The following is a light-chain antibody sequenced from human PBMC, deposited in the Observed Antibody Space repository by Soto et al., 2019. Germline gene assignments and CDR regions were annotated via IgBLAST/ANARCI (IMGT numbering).Light chain of an antibody. Sequence: DIQLTQSPSFLSASVGDRVTITCRASQGISSYLAWYQQKPGKAPKLLIYAASTLQSGVQSRFSGSGPGTEFTLTISSLQPEDFATSYCEQLNSYPITLGQGTRLEIK. V-gene: IGKV1-9*01. J-gene: IGKJ5*01. CDR1: QGISSY. CDR2: AAS. CDR3: EQLNSYPIT.